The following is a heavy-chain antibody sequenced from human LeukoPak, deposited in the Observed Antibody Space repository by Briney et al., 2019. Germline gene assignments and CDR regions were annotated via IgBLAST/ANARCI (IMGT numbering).Heavy chain of an antibody. CDR1: GFTFSSYA. CDR3: AREGRWLQLSLDY. J-gene: IGHJ4*02. D-gene: IGHD5-24*01. CDR2: ISYDGSNK. Sequence: PGGSLRLSCAASGFTFSSYAMHWVRQAPGKGLEWVAVISYDGSNKYYVDSVKGRFTISRDNSKNTLYLQMNSLRAEDTAVYYCAREGRWLQLSLDYWGQGTLVTVSS. V-gene: IGHV3-30*04.